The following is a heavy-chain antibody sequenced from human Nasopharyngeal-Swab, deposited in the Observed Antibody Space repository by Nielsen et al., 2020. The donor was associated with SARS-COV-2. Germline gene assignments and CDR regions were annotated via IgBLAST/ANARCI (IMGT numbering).Heavy chain of an antibody. Sequence: GGSLRLSCAASGFTFSSYAMSWVRQAPGKGLEWVSAISGSGDNTEYADSVKGRFTISRDNSKNTLYLQMTSLSGEDTAVYYCAKDARMAAAGTRYYWGQGILVTVSS. V-gene: IGHV3-23*01. J-gene: IGHJ4*02. CDR2: ISGSGDNT. D-gene: IGHD6-13*01. CDR1: GFTFSSYA. CDR3: AKDARMAAAGTRYY.